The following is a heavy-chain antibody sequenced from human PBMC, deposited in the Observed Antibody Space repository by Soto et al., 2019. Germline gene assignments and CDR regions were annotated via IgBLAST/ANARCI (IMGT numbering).Heavy chain of an antibody. CDR3: AKSQSGSFFAAFDL. CDR1: GFTFSSYW. J-gene: IGHJ3*01. CDR2: IKQDGSEK. Sequence: GGSLRLSCAASGFTFSSYWMSWVRQAPGKGLEWVANIKQDGSEKYYVDSVKGRFNISRDNSKNTLYLQLNSLRVEDTALYYCAKSQSGSFFAAFDLWGQGTMVTVSS. D-gene: IGHD1-26*01. V-gene: IGHV3-7*03.